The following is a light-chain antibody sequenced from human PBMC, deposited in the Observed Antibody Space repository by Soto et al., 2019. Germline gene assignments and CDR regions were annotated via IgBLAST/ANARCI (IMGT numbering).Light chain of an antibody. CDR3: QQYNSFSWT. V-gene: IGKV1-12*01. J-gene: IGKJ1*01. Sequence: IQMTQCTSSVSSSVGQRVTITCLPSQGISNWLAWYQKKPGKAPKLLIYAASSLQRGVPSRFSASGSGTDFTLTISSLQPDDFATYYCQQYNSFSWTCGKGTTVDIK. CDR2: AAS. CDR1: QGISNW.